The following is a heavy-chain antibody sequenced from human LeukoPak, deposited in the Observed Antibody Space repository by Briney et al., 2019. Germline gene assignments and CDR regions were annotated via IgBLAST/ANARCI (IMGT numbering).Heavy chain of an antibody. D-gene: IGHD2-15*01. Sequence: GRSLRLSCAASGFTFDDYAMHWVRQAPGKGLEWVSGISWNSGSIGYADSVKGRFTISRDNAKNSLYLQMNSLRAEDTALYYCAKGYCSGGSCYHFDYWGQGTLVTVSS. CDR2: ISWNSGSI. CDR3: AKGYCSGGSCYHFDY. J-gene: IGHJ4*02. V-gene: IGHV3-9*01. CDR1: GFTFDDYA.